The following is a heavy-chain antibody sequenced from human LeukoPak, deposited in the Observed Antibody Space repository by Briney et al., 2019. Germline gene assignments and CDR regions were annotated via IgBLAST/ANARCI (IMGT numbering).Heavy chain of an antibody. CDR1: GYTFTSYG. CDR2: ISAYNGNT. V-gene: IGHV1-18*01. Sequence: ASVKVSCKASGYTFTSYGISWVRQAPGQGLEWMGWISAYNGNTNYAQKLQGRVTMTTDTSTSTAYMELRSLRSDDTAVYYCARDRYGSGSYYNVGSRYWGQGTLVTVSS. J-gene: IGHJ4*02. D-gene: IGHD3-10*01. CDR3: ARDRYGSGSYYNVGSRY.